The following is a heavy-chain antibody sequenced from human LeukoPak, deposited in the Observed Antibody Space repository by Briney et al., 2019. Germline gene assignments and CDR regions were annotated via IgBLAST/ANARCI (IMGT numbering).Heavy chain of an antibody. J-gene: IGHJ4*02. V-gene: IGHV3-30*18. CDR1: GFTFSSYG. CDR2: ISYDGSNK. CDR3: AKAGEWLSLDY. Sequence: GGSLRLSCAASGFTFSSYGMHWVRQAPGKGLEWVAVISYDGSNKYNADSVKGRFTISRDNSKDTLYLQMNSLRAEDTAVYYCAKAGEWLSLDYWGQGTLVTVSS. D-gene: IGHD3-3*01.